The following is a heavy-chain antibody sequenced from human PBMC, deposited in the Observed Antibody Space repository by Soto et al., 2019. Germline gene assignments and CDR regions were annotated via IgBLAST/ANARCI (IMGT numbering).Heavy chain of an antibody. J-gene: IGHJ6*02. CDR3: AKATTMVVVTKDYYNGMDV. CDR1: GFTFSSYE. CDR2: ISSSGSTI. Sequence: PGGSLRLSCAASGFTFSSYEMNWIRQAPGKGLEWVSYISSSGSTIYYADSVKGRFTISRDNAKNSLYLQMNNLRADDTAVYYCAKATTMVVVTKDYYNGMDVWGQGTTVTVSS. D-gene: IGHD3-22*01. V-gene: IGHV3-48*03.